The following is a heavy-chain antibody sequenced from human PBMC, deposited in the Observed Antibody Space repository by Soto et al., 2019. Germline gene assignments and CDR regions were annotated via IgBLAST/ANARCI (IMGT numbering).Heavy chain of an antibody. CDR1: CGSISSGGYY. V-gene: IGHV4-31*03. CDR2: IYYSGST. Sequence: SETLSLTCTVSCGSISSGGYYWSWIRQHPGKGLEWIGYIYYSGSTYYNPSLKSRVTISVDTSKNQFSLKLSSVTAADTAVYYCARDLRGMWTGYYEGFGYWGQGTLVTVSS. J-gene: IGHJ4*02. CDR3: ARDLRGMWTGYYEGFGY. D-gene: IGHD3-9*01.